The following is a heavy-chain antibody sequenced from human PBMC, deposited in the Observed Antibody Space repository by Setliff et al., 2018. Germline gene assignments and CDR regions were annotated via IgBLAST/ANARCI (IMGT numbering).Heavy chain of an antibody. Sequence: GGSLRLSCAASGFTFSSYSMNWVRQAPGKGLEWVSYISSSSSTIYYADSVKGRFTISRDNAKNSLYLQMNSLRAEDTAVYYCARDYTYYDFWSGPSSDAFDIWGQGTMVTVS. CDR3: ARDYTYYDFWSGPSSDAFDI. V-gene: IGHV3-48*01. CDR2: ISSSSSTI. CDR1: GFTFSSYS. D-gene: IGHD3-3*01. J-gene: IGHJ3*02.